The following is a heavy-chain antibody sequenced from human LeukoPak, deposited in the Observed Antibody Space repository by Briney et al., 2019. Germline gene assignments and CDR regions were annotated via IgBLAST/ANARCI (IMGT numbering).Heavy chain of an antibody. J-gene: IGHJ6*03. CDR2: IYPVDSDT. CDR1: GYSFTNYW. CDR3: ARARYCSSTSCPSPYYYYYMDV. D-gene: IGHD2-2*01. Sequence: GESLKISCKGSGYSFTNYWIGWVRQMHGKGLEWMWIIYPVDSDTRYSPSFQGQVTISADKSISTAYLQWSSLKASDTAMYYCARARYCSSTSCPSPYYYYYMDVWGKGTTVTVSS. V-gene: IGHV5-51*06.